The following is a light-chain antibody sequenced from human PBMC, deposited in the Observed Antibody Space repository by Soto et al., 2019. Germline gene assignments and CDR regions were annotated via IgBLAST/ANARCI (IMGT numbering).Light chain of an antibody. Sequence: EVVLTQSPASLSLSPGDRATLSCRADQSVSDYLAWYQQKPGQPPRLLFFDASSRATGVPHRFSAGGSGTDFTLIIRSLQPEDSALYFCLQDYSPLLAFGAGTRVEIK. CDR1: QSVSDY. CDR2: DAS. V-gene: IGKV3-11*01. CDR3: LQDYSPLLA. J-gene: IGKJ4*01.